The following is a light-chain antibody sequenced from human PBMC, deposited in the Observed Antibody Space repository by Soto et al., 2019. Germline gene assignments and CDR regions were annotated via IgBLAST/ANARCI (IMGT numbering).Light chain of an antibody. J-gene: IGKJ1*01. CDR1: QRFGSSN. V-gene: IGKV3-20*01. CDR3: QQYGNSPWT. Sequence: EIVLTQSPGTLSLSPGERGTLSCRASQRFGSSNLAWYQQKPGQAPRLLIYSTSSRATGIPDRFSGSGSGTDFPLTISSLEPEDFAVYYCQQYGNSPWTFGQGTKVEI. CDR2: STS.